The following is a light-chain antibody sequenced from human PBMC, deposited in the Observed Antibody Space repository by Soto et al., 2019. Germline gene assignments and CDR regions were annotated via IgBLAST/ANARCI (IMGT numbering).Light chain of an antibody. J-gene: IGKJ1*01. CDR2: DAS. Sequence: EIVLTQSPATLSLSPGERATLSCRASQSVSSYLAWYQQKPGQAPRLLIYDASNRATGIPARFSGSGSGTDFTLTISSLEPEDFAVYYCQQRSIYPVTFGQGTKVEIK. CDR3: QQRSIYPVT. CDR1: QSVSSY. V-gene: IGKV3-11*01.